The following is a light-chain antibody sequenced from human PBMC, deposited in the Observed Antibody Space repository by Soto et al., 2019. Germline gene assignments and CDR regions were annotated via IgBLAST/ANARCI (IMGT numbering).Light chain of an antibody. J-gene: IGKJ1*01. CDR2: GAS. CDR1: QSVSSSY. V-gene: IGKV3-20*01. CDR3: QQYGSLSWT. Sequence: EIVLTQSPGTLSLSPLEIATLSCMASQSVSSSYLAWYQQKPGQAPRLLIYGASSRATGIPDRFSGSGSGTDFTLTISRLEPEDFAVYYCQQYGSLSWTFGQGTKVDI.